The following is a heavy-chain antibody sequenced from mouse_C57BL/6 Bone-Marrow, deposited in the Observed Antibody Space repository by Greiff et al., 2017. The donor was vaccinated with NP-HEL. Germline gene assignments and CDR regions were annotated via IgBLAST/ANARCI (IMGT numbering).Heavy chain of an antibody. CDR2: INPSNGGT. CDR3: ARSYYGSRDYYAMDY. D-gene: IGHD1-1*01. CDR1: GYTFTSYW. J-gene: IGHJ4*01. V-gene: IGHV1-53*01. Sequence: QVQLQQPGTELVKPGASVKLSCKASGYTFTSYWMHWVKQRPGQGLEWIGNINPSNGGTNYNEKFKSKATLTVAKSSSTAYMQLSSLTSEDSSVYYCARSYYGSRDYYAMDYWGQGTSVTVSS.